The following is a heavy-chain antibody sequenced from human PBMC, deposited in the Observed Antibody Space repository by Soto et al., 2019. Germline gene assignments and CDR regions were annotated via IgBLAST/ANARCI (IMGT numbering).Heavy chain of an antibody. Sequence: EVQLVESGGGLVQPGGSLRLSCAASGFTFSSYWMHWVRQAPGKGLVWVSRINSDGSSTSYADSVKGRFTISRDNAKNTLYLQMNRLRAEDTAVYYWSRGRDYRNRRANWYFDLWGRGTLVTVSS. CDR1: GFTFSSYW. CDR2: INSDGSST. CDR3: SRGRDYRNRRANWYFDL. V-gene: IGHV3-74*01. J-gene: IGHJ2*01. D-gene: IGHD4-4*01.